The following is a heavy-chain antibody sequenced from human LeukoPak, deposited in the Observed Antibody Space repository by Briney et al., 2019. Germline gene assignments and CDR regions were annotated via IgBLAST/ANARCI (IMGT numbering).Heavy chain of an antibody. D-gene: IGHD2-8*01. V-gene: IGHV1-2*02. CDR1: GYTFTGYY. Sequence: ASVKVSCKASGYTFTGYYMHWVRQAPGQGLEWMGWINPNSGGTNYAQKFQGRVTMTRDTSISTAYMELSRLRSDDTAVYYCATPVNLYADPNWFDPWGQGTLVTVSS. CDR3: ATPVNLYADPNWFDP. CDR2: INPNSGGT. J-gene: IGHJ5*02.